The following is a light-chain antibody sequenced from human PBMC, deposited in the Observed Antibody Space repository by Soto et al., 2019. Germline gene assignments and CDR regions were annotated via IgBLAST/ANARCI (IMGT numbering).Light chain of an antibody. CDR3: QSYDNTLSYDSSLSASV. Sequence: QSVLTQPPSVSGAPGQSITISCTGTSSNIGAGYDVHWYQQLPGSAPKLLIYGNYNRPSGVPDRISGSKSATSASLSIAGPQAEDEGDYYCQSYDNTLSYDSSLSASVFGGGKKVTVL. CDR1: SSNIGAGYD. V-gene: IGLV1-40*01. CDR2: GNY. J-gene: IGLJ2*01.